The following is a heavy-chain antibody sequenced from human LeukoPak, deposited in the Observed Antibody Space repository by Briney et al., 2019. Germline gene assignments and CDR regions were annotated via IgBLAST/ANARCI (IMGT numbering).Heavy chain of an antibody. CDR3: ARMGRIAAAGTMVDY. CDR1: GGSISSSNW. CDR2: IYHSGST. V-gene: IGHV4-4*02. D-gene: IGHD6-13*01. J-gene: IGHJ4*02. Sequence: KASGTLSLTCAVSGGSISSSNWWSWVRQPPGKGLEWIGEIYHSGSTNYNPSLKSRVTISVDKSKNQFSRKLSSVTAADTAVYYCARMGRIAAAGTMVDYWGQGTLVTVSS.